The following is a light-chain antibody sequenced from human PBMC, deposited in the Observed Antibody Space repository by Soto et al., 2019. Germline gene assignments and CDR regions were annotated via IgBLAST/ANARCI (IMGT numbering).Light chain of an antibody. CDR1: SSDIGGYNY. V-gene: IGLV2-14*01. J-gene: IGLJ1*01. Sequence: QSALTQPASVSGSPGQSITISCTGTSSDIGGYNYGSWYQQHPGEAPKLMIYEVSNRPSGISTRFSGSKSGNTASLTISGLQTEDDADYYCSSYTSGHTLNVFGSGNKLTVL. CDR3: SSYTSGHTLNV. CDR2: EVS.